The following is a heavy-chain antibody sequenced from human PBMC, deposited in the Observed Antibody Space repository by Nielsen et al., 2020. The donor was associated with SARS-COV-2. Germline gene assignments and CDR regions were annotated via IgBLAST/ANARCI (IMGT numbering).Heavy chain of an antibody. CDR3: ARDLGSSWYRSYYYYGMDV. D-gene: IGHD6-13*01. J-gene: IGHJ6*02. CDR2: INWNGGST. V-gene: IGHV3-20*03. Sequence: VRQAPGKGLEWVSGINWNGGSTGYADSVKGRFTISRDNAKNSLYLQMNSLRAEDTAVYYCARDLGSSWYRSYYYYGMDVWGQGTTVTVSS.